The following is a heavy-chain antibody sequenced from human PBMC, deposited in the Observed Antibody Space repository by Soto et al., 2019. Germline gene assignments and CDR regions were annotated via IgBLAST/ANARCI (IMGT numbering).Heavy chain of an antibody. V-gene: IGHV1-2*04. CDR1: GYTFTNYY. J-gene: IGHJ6*02. CDR2: IDGDSGGT. CDR3: ARTPNNGRAGVYGMDV. Sequence: QVQLMQSGAEVKKPGASVKVSCKASGYTFTNYYIHWVRQAPGQGLEWLGWIDGDSGGTSYAQKFQGWVTMTRDTSINTAYMELSRLTSDDMAVYYCARTPNNGRAGVYGMDVWGQGTTVTVSS. D-gene: IGHD1-26*01.